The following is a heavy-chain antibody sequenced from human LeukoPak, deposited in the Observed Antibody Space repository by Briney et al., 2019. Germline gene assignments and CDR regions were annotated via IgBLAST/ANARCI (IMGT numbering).Heavy chain of an antibody. CDR2: INHSGST. V-gene: IGHV4-34*01. Sequence: SETLSLTCAVYGGSFSGYYWSWIRQPPGKGLEWIGEINHSGSTNYNPSLKSRVTISVDTSKNQFSLELSSVTAADTAVYYCARVVLVEYSSSSWFDPWGQGTLVTVSS. CDR1: GGSFSGYY. J-gene: IGHJ5*02. D-gene: IGHD6-6*01. CDR3: ARVVLVEYSSSSWFDP.